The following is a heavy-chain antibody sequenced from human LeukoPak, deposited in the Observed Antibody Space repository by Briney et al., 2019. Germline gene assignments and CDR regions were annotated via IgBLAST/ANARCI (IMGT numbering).Heavy chain of an antibody. Sequence: SETLSLTRTVSGGSISSSSYYWGWIRQPPGKGLEWIGSIYHSGSTYYNPSLKSRVTISVDTSKNQFSLKLSSVTAADTAVYYCARGVARSSKFHFSYYFDYWGQGTLVTVSS. D-gene: IGHD6-6*01. CDR1: GGSISSSSYY. J-gene: IGHJ4*02. CDR3: ARGVARSSKFHFSYYFDY. V-gene: IGHV4-39*07. CDR2: IYHSGST.